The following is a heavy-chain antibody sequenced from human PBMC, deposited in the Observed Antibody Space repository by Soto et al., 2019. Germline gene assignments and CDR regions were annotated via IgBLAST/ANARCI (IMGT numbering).Heavy chain of an antibody. J-gene: IGHJ4*02. CDR3: ARGPLGDFWSGYLLYYFDY. CDR2: IYYSGST. Sequence: SETLSLTCTVSGGSISSYYWSWIRQPPGKGLEWIGYIYYSGSTNYNPSLKSRVTISVDTSKNQFSLKLSSVTAADTAVYYCARGPLGDFWSGYLLYYFDYWGQGTLVTVSS. D-gene: IGHD3-3*01. V-gene: IGHV4-59*01. CDR1: GGSISSYY.